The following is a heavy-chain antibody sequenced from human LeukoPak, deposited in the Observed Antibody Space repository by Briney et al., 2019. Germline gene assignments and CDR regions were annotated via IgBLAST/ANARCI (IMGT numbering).Heavy chain of an antibody. D-gene: IGHD3-22*01. V-gene: IGHV3-30*18. Sequence: GRSLRLSCAASGFSFSSHGMHRVRQAPGKGLEGVAVITYGGSNEYYADSVKGRFTISRDNSKNTLYLQMTSLRAEDTAVYYCAKDGIRYYYDSSGYYGDYWGQGTLVTVSS. J-gene: IGHJ4*02. CDR3: AKDGIRYYYDSSGYYGDY. CDR1: GFSFSSHG. CDR2: ITYGGSNE.